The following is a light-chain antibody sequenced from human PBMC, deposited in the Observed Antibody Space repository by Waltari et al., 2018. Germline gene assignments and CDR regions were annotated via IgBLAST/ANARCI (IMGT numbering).Light chain of an antibody. Sequence: DIQMTQSPSSLSASVGARVTITCRASQSISSYLKWYQHKPGKAPKLLIYAASSLQSGVPSRFSGSGSGTDFTLTISSLQPEDFATYYCQQSYSTPYTFGQGTKLEIK. CDR1: QSISSY. V-gene: IGKV1-39*01. CDR2: AAS. CDR3: QQSYSTPYT. J-gene: IGKJ2*01.